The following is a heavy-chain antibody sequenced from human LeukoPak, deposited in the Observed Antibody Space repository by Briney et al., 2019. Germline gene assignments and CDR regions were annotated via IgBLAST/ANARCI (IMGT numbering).Heavy chain of an antibody. D-gene: IGHD4-17*01. CDR2: INPNSGGT. J-gene: IGHJ4*02. CDR3: ARDFKGLADYGVLWGTPSKYFDY. V-gene: IGHV1-2*02. Sequence: ASVKVSCKASGYTFTGYYMHWVRQAPGQGLEWMGWINPNSGGTNYAQKFQGRVTMTRDTSISTAYMELSRLRSDDTAVYYCARDFKGLADYGVLWGTPSKYFDYWGQGTLVTVSS. CDR1: GYTFTGYY.